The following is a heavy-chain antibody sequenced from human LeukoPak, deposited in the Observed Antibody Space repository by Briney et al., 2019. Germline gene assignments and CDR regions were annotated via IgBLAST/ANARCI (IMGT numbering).Heavy chain of an antibody. CDR3: ARDPDYYESTTSRWSYFDY. V-gene: IGHV3-30-3*01. J-gene: IGHJ4*02. Sequence: GGSLRLSCAASGFIFSSYGIHWVRQAPGKGLEWVAVISHDGSNKYYADAVKGRFTISRDNSKNTLYLQMNSLRAEDTAVYYCARDPDYYESTTSRWSYFDYWGQGSLVTVSS. CDR1: GFIFSSYG. CDR2: ISHDGSNK. D-gene: IGHD3-22*01.